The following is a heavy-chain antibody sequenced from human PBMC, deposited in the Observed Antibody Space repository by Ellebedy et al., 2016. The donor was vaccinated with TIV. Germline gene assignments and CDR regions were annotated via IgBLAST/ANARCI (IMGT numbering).Heavy chain of an antibody. CDR2: FSISGTTL. CDR3: ASTTIFGILSRPYYYAMDV. Sequence: GESLKISCAASGFTLSTYDMHWVRQAPGKGLEWLSYFSISGTTLYYADSVRGRFTISRDNAKNSLYLQMNSLRAEDTAVYYCASTTIFGILSRPYYYAMDVWGQGTTVTVSS. V-gene: IGHV3-48*04. CDR1: GFTLSTYD. J-gene: IGHJ6*02. D-gene: IGHD3-3*01.